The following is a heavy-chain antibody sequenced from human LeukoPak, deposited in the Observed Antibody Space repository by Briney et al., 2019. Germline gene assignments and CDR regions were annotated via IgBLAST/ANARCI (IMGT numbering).Heavy chain of an antibody. Sequence: SETLSLTCTVSGGSISSGDYYWSWLRQPPGKGLEWIGYIYYSGSTYYNPSLKSRVTISVDTSKNQFSLKLSSVTAADTAVYYCARDGRITIPNDFWSGYYSPIMDVWGKGTTVTVSS. CDR1: GGSISSGDYY. CDR2: IYYSGST. V-gene: IGHV4-30-4*08. J-gene: IGHJ6*03. D-gene: IGHD3-3*01. CDR3: ARDGRITIPNDFWSGYYSPIMDV.